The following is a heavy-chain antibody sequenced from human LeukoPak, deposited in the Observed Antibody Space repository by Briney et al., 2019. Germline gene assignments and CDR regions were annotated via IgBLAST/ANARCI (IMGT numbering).Heavy chain of an antibody. V-gene: IGHV3-30*04. CDR1: GFTFSSYG. D-gene: IGHD6-13*01. CDR2: ISYDGSNK. CDR3: ARDPNSSSWFEYYYYYYMDV. Sequence: AGGSLRLSCAASGFTFSSYGIHWVRQAPGKGLEWVAVISYDGSNKYYADSVKGRFTISRDNSKNTLYLQMNSLRAGDTAVYYCARDPNSSSWFEYYYYYYMDVWGKGTTVTVSS. J-gene: IGHJ6*03.